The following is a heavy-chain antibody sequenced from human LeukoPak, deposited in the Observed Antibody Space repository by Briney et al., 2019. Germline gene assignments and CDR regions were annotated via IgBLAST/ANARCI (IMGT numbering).Heavy chain of an antibody. CDR3: VSFYETY. CDR2: INSDGSWT. J-gene: IGHJ4*02. Sequence: GGSLRLSCAASGFTFDDYAMHWVRQVPGKGLVWVSHINSDGSWTSYADSVKGRFTISKDNAKNTVYLQMNSLRAEDTAVYYCVSFYETYWGRGTLVTVSS. V-gene: IGHV3-74*01. CDR1: GFTFDDYA. D-gene: IGHD2/OR15-2a*01.